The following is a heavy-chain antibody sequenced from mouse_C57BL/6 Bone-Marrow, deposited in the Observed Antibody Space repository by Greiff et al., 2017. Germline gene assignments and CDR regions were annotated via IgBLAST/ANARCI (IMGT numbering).Heavy chain of an antibody. CDR1: GYTFPSYW. CDR3: ASAYYGSSYPFDH. V-gene: IGHV1-50*01. J-gene: IGHJ2*01. Sequence: QVQLQQSVAELVKPGASVKLSCKASGYTFPSYWMQWVKQRPGQGLEWIGEIDPSDSYTNYNQKFKGKATLTVDTSSSTAYMQLSSLTSEDSAVYYCASAYYGSSYPFDHWGQGTTLTVSS. CDR2: IDPSDSYT. D-gene: IGHD1-1*01.